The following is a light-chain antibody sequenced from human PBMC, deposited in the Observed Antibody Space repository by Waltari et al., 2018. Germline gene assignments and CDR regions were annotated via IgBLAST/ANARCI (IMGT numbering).Light chain of an antibody. CDR1: QSISSY. J-gene: IGKJ5*01. CDR2: AAS. V-gene: IGKV1-39*01. CDR3: QQSSSTPQCT. Sequence: DIQMTQSPSSLSAAVGHSVTITCRASQSISSYLNWYQQKPGRAPKLLIYAASSLRSGVPSRFSGSGSGTDFTLTISSLQAEDFATYYCQQSSSTPQCTFGQGTRLEIK.